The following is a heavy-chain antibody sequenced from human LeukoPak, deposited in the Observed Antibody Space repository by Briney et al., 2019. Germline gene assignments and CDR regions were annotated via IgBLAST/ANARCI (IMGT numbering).Heavy chain of an antibody. V-gene: IGHV3-7*01. D-gene: IGHD2/OR15-2a*01. Sequence: SGGSLRLSCAASGFTISTYWMNWVRQAPGKGVEWVASVKQDGSQKYYVDSVKGRFAISRDNAKNSLYLHMNSLRAEDTALYYCSTYSTSSGALAYWGQGTLVTVSS. J-gene: IGHJ4*02. CDR1: GFTISTYW. CDR3: STYSTSSGALAY. CDR2: VKQDGSQK.